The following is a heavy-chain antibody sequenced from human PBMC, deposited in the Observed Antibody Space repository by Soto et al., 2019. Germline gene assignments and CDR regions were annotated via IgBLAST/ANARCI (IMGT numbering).Heavy chain of an antibody. CDR3: STTPYDFWRGND. D-gene: IGHD3-3*01. CDR2: IYYSGST. V-gene: IGHV4-39*01. Sequence: PSETLSLTCTVSGGSISSSSYYWGWIRQPPGKGLEWIGSIYYSGSTYYNPSLKSRVTISVDTSKNQFSLKLSSVTAADTAVYYCSTTPYDFWRGNDWGQGTLVPVSS. CDR1: GGSISSSSYY. J-gene: IGHJ4*02.